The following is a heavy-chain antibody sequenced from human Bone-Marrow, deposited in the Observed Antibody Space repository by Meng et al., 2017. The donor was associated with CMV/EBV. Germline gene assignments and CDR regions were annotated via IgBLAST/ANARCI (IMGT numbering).Heavy chain of an antibody. Sequence: SETLSLTCTVSGASISSYYWSWIRQPPGKGLEWIGYSYFSGSTNYNPSLKSRITISVDTSKNQFSLKLSSVTAADTAVYYCARASEETGFDYWGQGTLVTVSS. J-gene: IGHJ4*02. CDR3: ARASEETGFDY. D-gene: IGHD7-27*01. CDR2: SYFSGST. V-gene: IGHV4-59*12. CDR1: GASISSYY.